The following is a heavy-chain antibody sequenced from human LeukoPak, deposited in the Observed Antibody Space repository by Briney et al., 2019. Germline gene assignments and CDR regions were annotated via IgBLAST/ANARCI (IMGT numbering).Heavy chain of an antibody. J-gene: IGHJ5*02. Sequence: SETLSLTCTVSGGSISSYYWSWIPQPPGKGLVWIEYIYYSGSTNYNPSLKSRVTISVDTSKNQFSLKLSSVTAADTAVYDCARGVSVAGFRGVDPWGQGTLVTVSS. CDR1: GGSISSYY. CDR2: IYYSGST. D-gene: IGHD6-19*01. V-gene: IGHV4-59*01. CDR3: ARGVSVAGFRGVDP.